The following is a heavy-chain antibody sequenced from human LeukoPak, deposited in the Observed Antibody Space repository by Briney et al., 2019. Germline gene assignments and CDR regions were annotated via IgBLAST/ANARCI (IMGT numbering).Heavy chain of an antibody. J-gene: IGHJ5*02. D-gene: IGHD2-2*01. CDR2: ISGSGGST. CDR3: AKGNGYCSSTSCHNWFDP. V-gene: IGHV3-23*01. Sequence: PGGSLRLSCAASGFXFSSYAISWVRQAPGKGLEWVSAISGSGGSTYYADSVKGRFTISRDNSKNTLYLQMNSLRAEDTAVYYCAKGNGYCSSTSCHNWFDPWGQGTLVTVSS. CDR1: GFXFSSYA.